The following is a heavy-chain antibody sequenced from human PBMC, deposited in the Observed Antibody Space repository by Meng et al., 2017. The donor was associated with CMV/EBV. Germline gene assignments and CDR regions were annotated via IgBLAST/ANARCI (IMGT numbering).Heavy chain of an antibody. J-gene: IGHJ4*02. CDR2: IYYSGST. D-gene: IGHD3-22*01. CDR3: ARDRSGGYYYY. CDR1: GGSISSFY. V-gene: IGHV4-59*01. Sequence: GSLRPSCTVSGGSISSFYWSWIRQPPGKGLEWIGYIYYSGSTNYNPSLKSRVTISVDTSKNQFSLKLSSVTAADTAVYYCARDRSGGYYYYWGQGTLVTVSS.